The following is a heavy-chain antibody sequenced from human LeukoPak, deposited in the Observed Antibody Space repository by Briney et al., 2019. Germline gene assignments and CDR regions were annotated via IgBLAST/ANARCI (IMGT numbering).Heavy chain of an antibody. D-gene: IGHD3-9*01. CDR2: IYSGGGT. V-gene: IGHV3-53*01. CDR1: EFTVSSNY. CDR3: ARGSDLVLRYFDWLSTSDY. Sequence: GGSLRLSCAASEFTVSSNYMSWVRQAPGKGLEWVSVIYSGGGTYYADFVKGRFTISRDNSKNTLYLQMNSLRAEDTAVYYCARGSDLVLRYFDWLSTSDYWGQGTLVTVSS. J-gene: IGHJ4*02.